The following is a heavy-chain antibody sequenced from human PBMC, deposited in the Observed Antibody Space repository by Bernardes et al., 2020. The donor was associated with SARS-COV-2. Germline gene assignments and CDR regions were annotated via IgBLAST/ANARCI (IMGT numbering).Heavy chain of an antibody. Sequence: GGSLRLSCAASGFTFSSYGMSWVRQAPGKGLEWVSTISGSDDTTHYADSVRGRFTISRDNSKNTLYMQMNSLRAEDTAVYYCAKAEHGGNYYYYGMDVWGQGTTVTVSS. D-gene: IGHD2-15*01. V-gene: IGHV3-23*01. J-gene: IGHJ6*02. CDR3: AKAEHGGNYYYYGMDV. CDR1: GFTFSSYG. CDR2: ISGSDDTT.